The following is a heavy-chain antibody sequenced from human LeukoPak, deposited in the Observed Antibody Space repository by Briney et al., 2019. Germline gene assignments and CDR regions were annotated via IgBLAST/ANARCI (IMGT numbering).Heavy chain of an antibody. CDR3: AKDGVVIDFDAFDI. V-gene: IGHV3-30*02. D-gene: IGHD3-3*01. CDR1: GFTVTSFG. J-gene: IGHJ3*02. CDR2: IRNDGSNK. Sequence: GGSLSLACAASGFTVTSFGMHWVRQAPGKLMEWVASIRNDGSNKYYADSMKGRFTLCRENSKNTLYLQMNSLRTEEPAVFLCAKDGVVIDFDAFDIWGQGTMVTVSS.